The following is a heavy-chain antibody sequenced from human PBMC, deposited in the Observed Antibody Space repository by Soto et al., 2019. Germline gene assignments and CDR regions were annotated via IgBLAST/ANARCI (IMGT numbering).Heavy chain of an antibody. J-gene: IGHJ4*02. CDR2: ITSSGSNT. CDR1: GFTFSGYN. D-gene: IGHD6-6*01. Sequence: QVQLVESGGGLVKPGGSLRLSCAASGFTFSGYNMSWIRQAPGKGLEWVSYITSSGSNTFDAESVKGRFTISRDNAMNSLYLQMKSLSAEDTAVYYCARRGTISSAHYFDYWGQGTLVTVSS. V-gene: IGHV3-11*01. CDR3: ARRGTISSAHYFDY.